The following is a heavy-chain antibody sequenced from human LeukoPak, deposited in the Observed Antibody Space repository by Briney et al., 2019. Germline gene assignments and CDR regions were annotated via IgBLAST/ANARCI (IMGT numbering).Heavy chain of an antibody. CDR2: ISSSSSYI. J-gene: IGHJ6*03. D-gene: IGHD1-7*01. CDR1: GFTFSSYS. Sequence: GGSLRLSCAASGFTFSSYSMNWVRQAPGKGLEWVSSISSSSSYIYYADSVKGRFTISRDNAKNSLYLQMNSLRAEDTAVYYCAKRRGLELLYYYYMDVWGKGTTVTVSS. V-gene: IGHV3-21*04. CDR3: AKRRGLELLYYYYMDV.